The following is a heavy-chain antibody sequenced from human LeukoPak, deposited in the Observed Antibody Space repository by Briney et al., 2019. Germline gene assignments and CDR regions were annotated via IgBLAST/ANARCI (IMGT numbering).Heavy chain of an antibody. CDR2: ISHSGST. Sequence: PSETLSLTCAVYGVSFSDYYWTWIRQPPGKGLEWIGEISHSGSTNYNPSLKSRVTISVDTSKNQFSLKLSSVTAADTAVYYYSVFDYWGQGTLVTVSS. J-gene: IGHJ4*02. CDR1: GVSFSDYY. CDR3: SVFDY. V-gene: IGHV4-34*01. D-gene: IGHD2-21*01.